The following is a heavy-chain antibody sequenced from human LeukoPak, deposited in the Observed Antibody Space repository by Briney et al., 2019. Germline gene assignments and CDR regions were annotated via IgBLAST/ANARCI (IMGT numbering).Heavy chain of an antibody. V-gene: IGHV1-69*05. CDR3: ASEGVRYFDWLSPFDY. CDR1: GGTFSSYA. D-gene: IGHD3-9*01. J-gene: IGHJ4*02. Sequence: SVKVSCKASGGTFSSYAISWVRQAPGQGLEWMGRIIPIFGTANYAQEFQGRVTITTDESTSTAYMELSSLRSEDTAVYYCASEGVRYFDWLSPFDYWGQGTLVTVSS. CDR2: IIPIFGTA.